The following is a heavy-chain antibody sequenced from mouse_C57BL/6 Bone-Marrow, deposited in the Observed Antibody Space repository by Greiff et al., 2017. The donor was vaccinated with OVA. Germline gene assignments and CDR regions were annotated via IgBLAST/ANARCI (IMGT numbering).Heavy chain of an antibody. CDR2: IYYSGTI. CDR1: GISITTGNYR. Sequence: EVMLVESGPGLVKPSQTVFLTCTVTGISITTGNYRWSWIRQFPGNKLEWIGYIYYSGTITYNPSLTSRTTITRDTPKNQFFLEMNSLTAEDTATYYGARDGPFYGSSLDYWGQGTTLTVSS. D-gene: IGHD1-1*01. J-gene: IGHJ2*01. V-gene: IGHV3-5*01. CDR3: ARDGPFYGSSLDY.